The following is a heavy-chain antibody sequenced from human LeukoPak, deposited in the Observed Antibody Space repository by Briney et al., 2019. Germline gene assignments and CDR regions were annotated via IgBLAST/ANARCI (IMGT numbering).Heavy chain of an antibody. V-gene: IGHV4-39*01. CDR3: AGPLNGMDV. CDR1: GGSISSGSYY. CDR2: IYYSGSS. D-gene: IGHD3-9*01. J-gene: IGHJ6*02. Sequence: FETLSLTCTVSGGSISSGSYYWGCIRQPPGKGLEWIGSIYYSGSSYYNPSLKSRVTISVDTSKNQFSLKLSSVTAADTAVYYCAGPLNGMDVWGQGTMVTVSS.